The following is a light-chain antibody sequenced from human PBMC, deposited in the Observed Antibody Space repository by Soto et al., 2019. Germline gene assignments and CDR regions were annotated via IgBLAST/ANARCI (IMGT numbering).Light chain of an antibody. J-gene: IGKJ1*01. V-gene: IGKV3-20*01. CDR2: GAS. CDR1: QSVSNDY. Sequence: EIVLTQSPGTLSLSPGERATLSCRASQSVSNDYLAWYQQKPGQAPRLLIYGASSRAAGTPDRFSGSGSGTDFTLTISRLEPEDFAVYYCQQYGSSPRTFGQGTKVDIK. CDR3: QQYGSSPRT.